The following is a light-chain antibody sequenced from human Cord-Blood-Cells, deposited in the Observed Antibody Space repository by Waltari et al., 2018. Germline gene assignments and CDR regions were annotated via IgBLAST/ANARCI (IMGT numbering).Light chain of an antibody. Sequence: QPVLTQSSSASASLGSSVKLTCTLSSGHSSYIIAWHQQQPGKAPRYLMKLEGSGSYNKGSGVPDRFSGTSSGADLYLTVANRQPEDEAGYYCETWDSSTWVFGGGTKLTVL. CDR1: SGHSSYI. J-gene: IGLJ3*02. V-gene: IGLV4-60*03. CDR3: ETWDSSTWV. CDR2: LEGSGSY.